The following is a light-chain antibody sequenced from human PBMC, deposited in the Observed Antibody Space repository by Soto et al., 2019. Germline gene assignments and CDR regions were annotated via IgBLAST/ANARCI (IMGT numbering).Light chain of an antibody. CDR3: QQRSNGFT. Sequence: EIVLTQSPATLSLSPGERATLPCRASQSVRSYLAWYQQKPGQAPRLLIYDAFNRATGVPARFSGSGSGTDFTLTISSLEPEDFAVYYCQQRSNGFTFGQGTKLELK. J-gene: IGKJ2*01. CDR1: QSVRSY. V-gene: IGKV3-11*01. CDR2: DAF.